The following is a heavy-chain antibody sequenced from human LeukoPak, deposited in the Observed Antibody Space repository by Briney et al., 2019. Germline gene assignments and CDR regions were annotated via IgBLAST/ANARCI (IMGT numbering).Heavy chain of an antibody. CDR2: IYYSGST. J-gene: IGHJ4*02. CDR1: GGSISSYY. Sequence: SETLSLTCTVSGGSISSYYWSWIRQPPGKGLEWIGYIYYSGSTNYNPSLKSRVTISVDMSKNQFSLKLSSVTAADTAVYYCARGGYSGYDYAPLDYWGQGTLVTVSS. D-gene: IGHD5-12*01. V-gene: IGHV4-59*01. CDR3: ARGGYSGYDYAPLDY.